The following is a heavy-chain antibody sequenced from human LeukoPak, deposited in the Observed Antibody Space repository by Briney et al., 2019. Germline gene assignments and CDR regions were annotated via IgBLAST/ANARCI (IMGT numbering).Heavy chain of an antibody. Sequence: PSETLSLTCTVSGGSIGSSSYYWGWIRQPPGKGLEWIGSIYYSGSTYYNPSLKSRVTISVDTSKNQFSLKLSSVTAADTAVYYCARRRYGGSYYDYWGQGTLVTVSS. CDR1: GGSIGSSSYY. J-gene: IGHJ4*02. V-gene: IGHV4-39*01. D-gene: IGHD5-18*01. CDR3: ARRRYGGSYYDY. CDR2: IYYSGST.